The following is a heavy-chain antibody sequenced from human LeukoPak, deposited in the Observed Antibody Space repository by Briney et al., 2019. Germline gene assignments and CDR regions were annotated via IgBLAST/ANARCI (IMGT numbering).Heavy chain of an antibody. CDR1: GFTFSSYS. CDR3: ARVGYCSSTSCLVYYYHYMDV. V-gene: IGHV3-21*01. J-gene: IGHJ6*03. CDR2: ISSSSSYI. Sequence: GGSLRLSCAASGFTFSSYSMNWVRQAPGKGLEWVSSISSSSSYIYYADSVKGRFTISRDNAKNSLYLQMNSLRAEDTAVYYCARVGYCSSTSCLVYYYHYMDVWGKGTTVTVSS. D-gene: IGHD2-2*01.